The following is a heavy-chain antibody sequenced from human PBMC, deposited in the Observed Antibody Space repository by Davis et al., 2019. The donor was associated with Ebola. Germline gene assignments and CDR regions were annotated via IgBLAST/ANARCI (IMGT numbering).Heavy chain of an antibody. J-gene: IGHJ6*02. D-gene: IGHD6-19*01. CDR1: GDSVSSNSAA. CDR2: TYYRSKWYN. Sequence: MPSETLSLTCAISGDSVSSNSAAWNWIRQSPSRGLEWLGRTYYRSKWYNDYAVSVKSRITINPDTSKNQFSLQLNSVTPEDTAAYYCARRSGWYARWDYGMDVWGQGTTVTVSS. CDR3: ARRSGWYARWDYGMDV. V-gene: IGHV6-1*01.